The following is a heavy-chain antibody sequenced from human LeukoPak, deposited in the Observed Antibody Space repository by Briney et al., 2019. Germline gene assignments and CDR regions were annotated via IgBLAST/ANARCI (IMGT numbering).Heavy chain of an antibody. CDR3: ARDADHSSGWYGPFDY. CDR1: GFTFSSYA. J-gene: IGHJ4*02. D-gene: IGHD6-19*01. V-gene: IGHV3-30-3*01. Sequence: GRSLRLSCAASGFTFSSYAMHWVRQAPGKGLEWVAVISYDGSNKYYADSVKGRFTISRDNSKNTLYLQMNSLRAEDTAVYYCARDADHSSGWYGPFDYWGQGTLVTVSS. CDR2: ISYDGSNK.